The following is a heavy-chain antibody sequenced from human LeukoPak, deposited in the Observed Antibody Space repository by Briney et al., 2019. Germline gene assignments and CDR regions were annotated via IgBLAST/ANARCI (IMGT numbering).Heavy chain of an antibody. CDR1: GGTFSSYA. V-gene: IGHV1-69*13. Sequence: ASVKVSCKASGGTFSSYAISWVRQAPGQGLEWMGGIIPIFGTANYAQKFQGRVTITADESTSTAYMELSSLRSEDTAVYYCARPASKPAAIVSLFGAFDIWGQGTMVTVSS. CDR3: ARPASKPAAIVSLFGAFDI. CDR2: IIPIFGTA. J-gene: IGHJ3*02. D-gene: IGHD2-2*01.